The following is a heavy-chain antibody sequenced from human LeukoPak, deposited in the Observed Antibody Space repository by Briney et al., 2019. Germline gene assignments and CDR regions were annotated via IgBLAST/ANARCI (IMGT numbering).Heavy chain of an antibody. CDR3: ARVDGYGSGSYFPFDY. CDR2: IYSDGST. CDR1: GFIVNTYY. J-gene: IGHJ4*02. V-gene: IGHV3-53*01. Sequence: PGGSLRLPCAVSGFIVNTYYMSWVRQAPGKGLEWVSIIYSDGSTYYADSVKGRFAISRDNSKNTLYLQMNSLRAEDTAVYYCARVDGYGSGSYFPFDYWGQGTLVTVSS. D-gene: IGHD3-10*01.